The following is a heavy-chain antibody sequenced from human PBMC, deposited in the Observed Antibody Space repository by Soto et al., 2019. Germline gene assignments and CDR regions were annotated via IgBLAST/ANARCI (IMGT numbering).Heavy chain of an antibody. CDR1: GGSISSGGYY. J-gene: IGHJ4*02. Sequence: QVQLQESGPGLVKPSQTLSLTCTVSGGSISSGGYYWSWIRQHPGKGLEWIGYIYYSGSTYYNPSLKRRVTISVDTSKNQFSLKLSSVTAADTAVYYCAQSGLGYCSGGSCYSNPGQFDYWGQGTLVTVSS. CDR3: AQSGLGYCSGGSCYSNPGQFDY. V-gene: IGHV4-31*03. D-gene: IGHD2-15*01. CDR2: IYYSGST.